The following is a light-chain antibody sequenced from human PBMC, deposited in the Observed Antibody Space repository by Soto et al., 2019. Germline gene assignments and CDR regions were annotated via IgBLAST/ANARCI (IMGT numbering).Light chain of an antibody. CDR1: SGHSRYA. Sequence: QPVLTQSPSASASLGASVKLTCTLSSGHSRYAIAWHQQQPEEGPRYLMKLNSDGSHSKGDGIPDRFSGSSSGAERYLTISSLQSEDEADYYCQTWGTGIYVVFGGGTKVTVL. V-gene: IGLV4-69*01. J-gene: IGLJ2*01. CDR2: LNSDGSH. CDR3: QTWGTGIYVV.